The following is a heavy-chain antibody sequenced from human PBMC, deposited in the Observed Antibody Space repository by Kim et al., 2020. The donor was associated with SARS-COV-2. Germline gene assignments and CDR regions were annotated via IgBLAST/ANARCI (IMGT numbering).Heavy chain of an antibody. J-gene: IGHJ4*02. D-gene: IGHD2-15*01. V-gene: IGHV3-23*03. CDR3: AKAGRRYCFDY. CDR2: IYSGGSST. CDR1: GFTFSSYA. Sequence: GGSLRLSCAASGFTFSSYAMSWVRQAPGKGLEWVSVIYSGGSSTYYADSVKGRFTISRDNSKNTLYLQMNSLRAEDTAVYYCAKAGRRYCFDYWGRGTLVTVSS.